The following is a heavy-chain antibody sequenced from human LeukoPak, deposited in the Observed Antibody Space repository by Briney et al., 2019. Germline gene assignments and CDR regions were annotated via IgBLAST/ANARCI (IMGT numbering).Heavy chain of an antibody. CDR1: GFTFSSYS. D-gene: IGHD4-17*01. CDR3: ASYDGDPQTH. V-gene: IGHV3-21*01. J-gene: IGHJ4*02. Sequence: GRSLRLSCAASGFTFSSYSMNWVRQAPGKGLEWVSSISSSSSYIYYADSVKGRFTISRDNAKNSLYLQMNSLRAEDTAVYYCASYDGDPQTHWGQGTLVTVSS. CDR2: ISSSSSYI.